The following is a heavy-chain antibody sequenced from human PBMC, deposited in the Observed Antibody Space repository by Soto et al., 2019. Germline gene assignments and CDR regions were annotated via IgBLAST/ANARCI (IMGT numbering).Heavy chain of an antibody. CDR1: GYIFSGSV. V-gene: IGHV1-3*01. D-gene: IGHD4-17*01. Sequence: SVKVSCKASGYIFSGSVMHWVRQAPGQSLEWMGWINAGNGNTKYSQKFQGRVTITRDTSASTGYMELSSLRSEDTAVYYCASEIDATTVTSLDHWGQGTLVTVSS. CDR2: INAGNGNT. J-gene: IGHJ4*02. CDR3: ASEIDATTVTSLDH.